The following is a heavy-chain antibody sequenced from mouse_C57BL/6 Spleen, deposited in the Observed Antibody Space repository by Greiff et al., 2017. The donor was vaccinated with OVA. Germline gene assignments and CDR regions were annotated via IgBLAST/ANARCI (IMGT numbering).Heavy chain of an antibody. CDR1: GYTFTSYW. D-gene: IGHD2-3*01. CDR3: AIYDCLQYYYAMDY. V-gene: IGHV1-55*01. J-gene: IGHJ4*01. CDR2: IYPGSGST. Sequence: VQLQQSGAELVKPGASVKMSCKASGYTFTSYWITWVKQRPGQGLEWIGDIYPGSGSTNYNEKFKSKATLTVDTSSSPAYMQLSSLTSEDSAVYYCAIYDCLQYYYAMDYWGQGTSVTVSS.